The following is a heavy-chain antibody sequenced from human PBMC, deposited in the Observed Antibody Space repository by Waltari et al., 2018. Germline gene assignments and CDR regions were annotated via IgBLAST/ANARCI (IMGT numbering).Heavy chain of an antibody. J-gene: IGHJ4*02. CDR2: IYTSGNT. D-gene: IGHD1-26*01. CDR1: GGSISNYF. Sequence: QVQLQESGPGLVKPPETLSLTCTVSGGSISNYFWSWIRQPAGKGLEWIGRIYTSGNTNYNPSLKSRVTMSVDTSKNQFSLKLSSVTAADTAVYYCARDSRGRSYAHFDYWGQGTLVTVSS. CDR3: ARDSRGRSYAHFDY. V-gene: IGHV4-4*07.